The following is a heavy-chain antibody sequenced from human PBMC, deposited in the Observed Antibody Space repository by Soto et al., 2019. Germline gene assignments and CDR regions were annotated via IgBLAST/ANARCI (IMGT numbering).Heavy chain of an antibody. CDR3: AKDEYYYDSSGYHEDY. J-gene: IGHJ4*02. CDR1: GFTFSSYA. D-gene: IGHD3-22*01. V-gene: IGHV3-23*01. CDR2: ISGSGGST. Sequence: PGGSLRLSCAASGFTFSSYAMSWVRQAPGKGLEWVSAISGSGGSTYYADSVKGRFTISRDNSKNTLYLQMNSLRAEDTAVYYCAKDEYYYDSSGYHEDYWGQGTLVTVSS.